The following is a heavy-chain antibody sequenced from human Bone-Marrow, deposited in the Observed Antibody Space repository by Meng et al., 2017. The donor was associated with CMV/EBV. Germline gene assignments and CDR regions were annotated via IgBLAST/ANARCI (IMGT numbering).Heavy chain of an antibody. Sequence: GSISSSNWWSGVRQPPGKGLEWIGEIYHSGSTNYNPSLKSRVTISVDKSKNQFSLKLSSVTAADTAVYYCARRYYDILTGSRLYFDYWGQGTLVTVSS. CDR1: GSISSSNW. D-gene: IGHD3-9*01. CDR2: IYHSGST. J-gene: IGHJ4*02. CDR3: ARRYYDILTGSRLYFDY. V-gene: IGHV4-4*02.